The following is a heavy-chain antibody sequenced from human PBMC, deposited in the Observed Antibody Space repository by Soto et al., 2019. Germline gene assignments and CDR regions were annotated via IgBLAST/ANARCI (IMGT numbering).Heavy chain of an antibody. CDR3: ARDRSWTYDFWSGYTGWFDP. J-gene: IGHJ5*02. Sequence: SETLSLTCTVSGGSISSGGYYWSWIRQHPGKGLEWIGYIYYSGSTYYNPSLKSRVTISVDTSKNQFSLKLSSVTAADTAVYYCARDRSWTYDFWSGYTGWFDPWGQGTLVTVYS. CDR2: IYYSGST. CDR1: GGSISSGGYY. V-gene: IGHV4-31*03. D-gene: IGHD3-3*01.